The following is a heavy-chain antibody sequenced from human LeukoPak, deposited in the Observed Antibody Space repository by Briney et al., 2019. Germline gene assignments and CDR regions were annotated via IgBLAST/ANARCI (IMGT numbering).Heavy chain of an antibody. J-gene: IGHJ4*02. V-gene: IGHV3-74*01. CDR1: GNYW. Sequence: GGSLRLSCAASGNYWMHWIRQAPGKGLVWVSHINSDGSWTSYADSVKGRFTISKDNAKNTVYLQMNSLRAEDTAVYYCVSFYETYWGRGTLVTVSS. CDR3: VSFYETY. D-gene: IGHD2/OR15-2a*01. CDR2: INSDGSWT.